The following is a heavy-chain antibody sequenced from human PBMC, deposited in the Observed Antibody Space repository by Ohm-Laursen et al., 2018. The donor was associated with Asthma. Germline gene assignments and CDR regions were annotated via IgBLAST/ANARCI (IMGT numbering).Heavy chain of an antibody. CDR1: GFTFSSYW. Sequence: SLRLSCTASGFTFSSYWMSWVRQAPGKGLEWVSVIYSGLSTYYADSVKGRFTISRDNSKNTLYLQMNNLRAEDTAVYYCVRGDMVQGARKYYYGMDVWGQGTTVTVSS. J-gene: IGHJ6*02. D-gene: IGHD3-10*01. CDR2: IYSGLST. V-gene: IGHV3-53*01. CDR3: VRGDMVQGARKYYYGMDV.